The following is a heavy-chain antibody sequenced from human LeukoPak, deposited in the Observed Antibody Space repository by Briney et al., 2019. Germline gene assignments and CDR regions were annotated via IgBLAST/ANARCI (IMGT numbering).Heavy chain of an antibody. V-gene: IGHV4-61*02. CDR3: ARQRGGLDY. D-gene: IGHD2-15*01. Sequence: SETLSLTCTVSGESISNSRHYWSWIRQPAGKGLEWIGRIYPSGNTNYNPSLKSRLTISLDTSKNQFSLKLSSVTAADTAVYYCARQRGGLDYWGQGTLVTVSS. J-gene: IGHJ4*02. CDR2: IYPSGNT. CDR1: GESISNSRHY.